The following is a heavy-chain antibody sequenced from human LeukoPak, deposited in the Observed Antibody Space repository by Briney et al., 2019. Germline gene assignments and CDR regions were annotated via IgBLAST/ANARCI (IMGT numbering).Heavy chain of an antibody. CDR1: GGTFSGYA. D-gene: IGHD1-26*01. CDR2: IIPIFGTS. V-gene: IGHV1-69*13. J-gene: IGHJ3*02. Sequence: AASVKVSCKASGGTFSGYAINWVRQAPGQGLEWMGGIIPIFGTSNYAQKFQGRVTITAAESTSTVYMELSSLTSEDTAVYYCARGRYSGSPLVGAFDIWGQGTMVTVSS. CDR3: ARGRYSGSPLVGAFDI.